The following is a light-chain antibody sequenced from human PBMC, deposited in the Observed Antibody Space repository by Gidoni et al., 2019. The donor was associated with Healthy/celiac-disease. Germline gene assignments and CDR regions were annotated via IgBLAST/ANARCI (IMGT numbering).Light chain of an antibody. CDR3: QQYGSSLIT. CDR2: GAS. J-gene: IGKJ5*01. CDR1: QSVSSSY. V-gene: IGKV3-20*01. Sequence: EISLKHAPGTLSLSPGERATLACRRSQSVSSSYLAWYQQKPGQAPRLLIYGASSRATGIPDRFSGSGSGTDFTLTISRLEPEDCAVYYCQQYGSSLITFGQGTRLEIK.